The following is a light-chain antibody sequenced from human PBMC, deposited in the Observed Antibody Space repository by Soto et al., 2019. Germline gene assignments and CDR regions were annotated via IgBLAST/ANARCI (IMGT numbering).Light chain of an antibody. V-gene: IGKV3-20*01. CDR3: QEYGGSPPYT. J-gene: IGKJ2*01. CDR1: HSVSTSY. Sequence: EIVLTQSPGTLSLSPGERATLFCRASHSVSTSYLAWSQQKPGQAPRVLIYGASSRTTGVPDRFRGSGSRIDFTITSNRPEPEDFGVYYWQEYGGSPPYTFGQGTKLEIK. CDR2: GAS.